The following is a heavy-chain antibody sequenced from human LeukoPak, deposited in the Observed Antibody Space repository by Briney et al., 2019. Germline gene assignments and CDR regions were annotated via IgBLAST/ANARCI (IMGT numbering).Heavy chain of an antibody. CDR2: IYSGGST. J-gene: IGHJ4*02. CDR1: GFTVSSNY. CDR3: ANGDSSGYYWLTYYFDY. D-gene: IGHD3-22*01. Sequence: PGGSLRLSCAASGFTVSSNYMSWVRQAPGKGLEWVSVIYSGGSTYYADSVKGRFTISRDNSKNTLYLQMNSLRAEDTAVYYCANGDSSGYYWLTYYFDYWGQGTLVTVSS. V-gene: IGHV3-53*01.